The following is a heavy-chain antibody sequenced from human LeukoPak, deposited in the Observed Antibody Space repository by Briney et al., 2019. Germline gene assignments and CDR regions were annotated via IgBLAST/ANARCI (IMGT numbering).Heavy chain of an antibody. Sequence: PGGSLRLSCAASGLSSSAYSMNWVRQAPGKGLEWVSSISSSSSYIYYADSVKGRFTISRYNSRNSLYLQMNSLRAEDTAVYYCLRWFFRDAPPPWGQGTLVTVSS. CDR2: ISSSSSYI. J-gene: IGHJ5*02. CDR3: LRWFFRDAPPP. D-gene: IGHD3-10*01. V-gene: IGHV3-21*01. CDR1: GLSSSAYS.